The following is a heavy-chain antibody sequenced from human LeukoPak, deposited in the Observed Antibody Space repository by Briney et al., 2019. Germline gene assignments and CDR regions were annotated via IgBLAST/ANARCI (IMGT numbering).Heavy chain of an antibody. V-gene: IGHV3-74*01. J-gene: IGHJ4*02. D-gene: IGHD1-14*01. Sequence: GGSLRLSCAASGFTFSSYWMHWVRQVPGKGLVWVARINPGGSSITYADSVKGRFTISRDNAESTLYLQMDSLRAEDTGVYYCARSNQADDYWGQGALVTVSS. CDR2: INPGGSSI. CDR1: GFTFSSYW. CDR3: ARSNQADDY.